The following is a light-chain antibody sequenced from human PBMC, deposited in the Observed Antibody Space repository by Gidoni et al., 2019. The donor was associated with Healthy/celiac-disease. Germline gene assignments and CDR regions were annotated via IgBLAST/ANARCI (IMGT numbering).Light chain of an antibody. Sequence: SSELTKDPAVSVALGQTVRITRKGDSPRSYYASWYQQKPGQAPVLVIYGKNNRPSGIPDLFSGSSSGNTASLTIPGAQAEDAAVYYCNPRGSSGNPLWVFGTGPNVTVL. J-gene: IGLJ1*01. CDR2: GKN. CDR1: SPRSYY. CDR3: NPRGSSGNPLWV. V-gene: IGLV3-19*01.